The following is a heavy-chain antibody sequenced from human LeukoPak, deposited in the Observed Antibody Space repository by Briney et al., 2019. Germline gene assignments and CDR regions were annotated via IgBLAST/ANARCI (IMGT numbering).Heavy chain of an antibody. CDR2: TYYGSKWYN. CDR3: ARGDDSSGYYPDDAFDI. D-gene: IGHD3-22*01. V-gene: IGHV6-1*01. CDR1: GDSVSSNSAA. Sequence: SQTLSLTCAISGDSVSSNSAAWSWIRQSPSRGLEWLGRTYYGSKWYNDYAVSVKSRITINPDTSKNQFSLQLNSVTPEDTAVYYCARGDDSSGYYPDDAFDIWGQGTMVTVSS. J-gene: IGHJ3*02.